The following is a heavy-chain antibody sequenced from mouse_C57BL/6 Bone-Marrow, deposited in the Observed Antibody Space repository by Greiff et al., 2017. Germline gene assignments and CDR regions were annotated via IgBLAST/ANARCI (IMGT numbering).Heavy chain of an antibody. CDR3: AIIPLYYYGSSPLAY. CDR1: GFNIKDYY. Sequence: VQLQQSGAELVKPGASVKLSCTASGFNIKDYYMHWVKQRTEQGLEWIGRIDPEAGESKYAPKFPGKATITADTSSNTAYLQLSSLTSEDTAVYYCAIIPLYYYGSSPLAYWGQGTLVTVSA. CDR2: IDPEAGES. V-gene: IGHV14-2*01. J-gene: IGHJ3*01. D-gene: IGHD1-1*01.